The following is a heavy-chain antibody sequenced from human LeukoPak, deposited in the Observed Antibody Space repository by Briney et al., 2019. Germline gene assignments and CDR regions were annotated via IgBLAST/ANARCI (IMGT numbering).Heavy chain of an antibody. J-gene: IGHJ5*02. V-gene: IGHV3-23*01. D-gene: IGHD3-9*01. CDR2: FTNHHTT. CDR1: GFTFSIYA. CDR3: AKEGYDILTGYRTNWFDP. Sequence: PGGSLRLFCEASGFTFSIYAMTWVRQAPGKGLEWVSTFTNHHTTYYTDSVKGRFTISRDNYKNTLYIQMDSVRHEDTAVYYCAKEGYDILTGYRTNWFDPWGQGTLVTVSS.